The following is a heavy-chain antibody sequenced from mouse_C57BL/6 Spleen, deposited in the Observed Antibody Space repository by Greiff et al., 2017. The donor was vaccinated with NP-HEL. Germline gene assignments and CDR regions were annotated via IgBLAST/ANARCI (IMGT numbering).Heavy chain of an antibody. CDR1: GYTFTDYN. CDR3: ARSGLRRRAWFAY. D-gene: IGHD2-2*01. J-gene: IGHJ3*01. Sequence: EVQLVESGPELVKPGASVKIPCKASGYTFTDYNMDWVKQSHGKSLEWIGDINPNNGGTIYNQKFKGKATLTVDKSSSTAYMELRSLTSEDTAVYYCARSGLRRRAWFAYWGQGTLVTVSA. CDR2: INPNNGGT. V-gene: IGHV1-18*01.